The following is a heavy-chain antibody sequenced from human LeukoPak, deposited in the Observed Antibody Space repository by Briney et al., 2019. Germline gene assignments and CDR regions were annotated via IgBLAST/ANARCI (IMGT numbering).Heavy chain of an antibody. V-gene: IGHV1-3*01. D-gene: IGHD2-2*01. J-gene: IGHJ5*02. Sequence: ASVKVSCKTSGYTFTTYAIRWVRQAPGQRLEWMGLINADDGNTRYSQRFQGRVTITRDTSANTACMELSSLRFEDTAVYYCARGIVVQPSAYWFDPWGQGTPVTVSS. CDR1: GYTFTTYA. CDR3: ARGIVVQPSAYWFDP. CDR2: INADDGNT.